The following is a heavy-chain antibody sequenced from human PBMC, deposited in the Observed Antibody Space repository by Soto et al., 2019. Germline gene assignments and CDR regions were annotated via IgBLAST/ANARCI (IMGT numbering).Heavy chain of an antibody. J-gene: IGHJ4*02. CDR2: IYYNGNI. Sequence: QVQLQESGPGLVKRLETLSLTCTVPGGSITSYYWSWVRQPPGKGLEWIGYIYYNGNINYNPSLKSRLTISLDTSKNQFSLRLSSVTAADTAVYYCATGRVYFGSEYWGQGTLVTVSS. V-gene: IGHV4-59*01. D-gene: IGHD3-10*01. CDR1: GGSITSYY. CDR3: ATGRVYFGSEY.